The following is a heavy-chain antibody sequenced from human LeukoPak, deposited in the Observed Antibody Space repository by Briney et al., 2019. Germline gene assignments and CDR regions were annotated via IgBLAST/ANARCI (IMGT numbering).Heavy chain of an antibody. CDR2: IYTSGST. V-gene: IGHV4-61*09. J-gene: IGHJ4*02. CDR3: AGGLIAAAGTRVDY. D-gene: IGHD6-13*01. Sequence: SETLSLTCTVSGGSISSGSYDWYWIRQPAGKGLEWIGHIYTSGSTNYNPSLKSRVTISADTSKNQFSLKLSSVTAADTAVYYCAGGLIAAAGTRVDYWGQGTLVTVSS. CDR1: GGSISSGSYD.